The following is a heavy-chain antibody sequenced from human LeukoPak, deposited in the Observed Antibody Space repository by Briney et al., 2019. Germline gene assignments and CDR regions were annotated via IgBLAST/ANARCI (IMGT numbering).Heavy chain of an antibody. CDR2: LYHSGTT. Sequence: SETLSLTCTVSGYSISSISSTYYWGWVRQSPGKGLEWIGSLYHSGTTYYNPSLQSRVTISIDTSKNQFSLKLSSVTAADTAVYYCARGGIVVVPAANPDYYYMDVWGKGTTVTVSS. D-gene: IGHD2-2*01. CDR3: ARGGIVVVPAANPDYYYMDV. J-gene: IGHJ6*03. V-gene: IGHV4-38-2*02. CDR1: GYSISSISSTYY.